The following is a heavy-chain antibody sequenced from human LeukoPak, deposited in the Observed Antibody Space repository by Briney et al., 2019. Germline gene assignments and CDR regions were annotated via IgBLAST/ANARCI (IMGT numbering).Heavy chain of an antibody. D-gene: IGHD5-24*01. CDR1: GFAFSSYA. V-gene: IGHV3-23*01. J-gene: IGHJ4*02. CDR3: ARGYTFDY. Sequence: PGGSLRLSCAASGFAFSSYAMNWVRQAPGKGLEWVSTVPGRGGSTYYADSLKGRFTISRDNAKNSLYLQMNSLRAEDTAVYYCARGYTFDYWGQGTLVTVSS. CDR2: VPGRGGST.